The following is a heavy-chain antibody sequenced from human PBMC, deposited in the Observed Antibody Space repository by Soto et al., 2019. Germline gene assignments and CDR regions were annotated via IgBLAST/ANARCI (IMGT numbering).Heavy chain of an antibody. D-gene: IGHD3-22*01. J-gene: IGHJ4*02. CDR1: GYTFTSYG. CDR2: ISAYNGNT. CDR3: ARGGNRYYYDSSGYTALLDY. Sequence: QVQLVQSGAEVKKPGASVKVSCKASGYTFTSYGISWVRQAPGQGLEWMGWISAYNGNTNYAQKLQGRVTMTTDTSTSTAYMELRSLRSDDTAVYYCARGGNRYYYDSSGYTALLDYWGQGTLVTVSS. V-gene: IGHV1-18*04.